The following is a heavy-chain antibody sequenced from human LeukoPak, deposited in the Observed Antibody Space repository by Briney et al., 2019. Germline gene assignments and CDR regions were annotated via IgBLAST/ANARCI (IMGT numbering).Heavy chain of an antibody. V-gene: IGHV3-74*01. CDR2: INSDGSST. J-gene: IGHJ3*02. CDR1: GFTFSSYW. CDR3: ARNMVRGYEDAFDI. Sequence: PGGSLRLSCAASGFTFSSYWMHWVRQAPGKGLVWVSRINSDGSSTSYADPVKGRFTISRDNAKNSLYLQMNSLRAEDTAVYYCARNMVRGYEDAFDIWGQGTMVTVSS. D-gene: IGHD3-10*01.